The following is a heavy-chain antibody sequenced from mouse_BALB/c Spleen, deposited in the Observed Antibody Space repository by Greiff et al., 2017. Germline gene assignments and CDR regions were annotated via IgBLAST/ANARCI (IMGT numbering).Heavy chain of an antibody. CDR3: AREGFGYYGSSSYFDY. J-gene: IGHJ2*01. CDR1: GFSLTSYG. V-gene: IGHV2-9*02. CDR2: IWAGGST. Sequence: VKLVESGPGLVAPSQSLSITCTVSGFSLTSYGVHWVRQPPGKGLEWLGVIWAGGSTNYNSALMSRLSISKDNSKSQVFLKMNSLQTDDTAMYYCAREGFGYYGSSSYFDYWGQGTTLTVSS. D-gene: IGHD1-1*01.